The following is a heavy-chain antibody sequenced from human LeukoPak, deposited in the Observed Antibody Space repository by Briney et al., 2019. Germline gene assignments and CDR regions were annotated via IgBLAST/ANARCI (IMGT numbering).Heavy chain of an antibody. Sequence: SETLSPTCTVSGGSISSRSYYWGWIRQPPGKGLVWIGSVYYSGYTYYNPSLKSRVTMSVDTSKNQFSLKLSSVTAADTALYYCARHRGALFGPKDVWGQGTTVTVSS. CDR1: GGSISSRSYY. D-gene: IGHD3-3*01. CDR2: VYYSGYT. CDR3: ARHRGALFGPKDV. J-gene: IGHJ6*02. V-gene: IGHV4-39*01.